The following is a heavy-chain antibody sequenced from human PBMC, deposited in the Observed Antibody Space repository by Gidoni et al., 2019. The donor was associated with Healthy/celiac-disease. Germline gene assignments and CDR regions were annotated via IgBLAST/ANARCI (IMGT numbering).Heavy chain of an antibody. Sequence: EVQLLEYGGGLVQPGGSLRLSCAAYGFTLSSYAMSWVRQAPGKGLEWVSAISGSCGSTYYADSVKGRFTISRDNSKNTLYLQMNSLRAEDTAVYYCAKAHYDSSGLLYYFDYWGQGTLVTVSS. CDR3: AKAHYDSSGLLYYFDY. CDR2: ISGSCGST. V-gene: IGHV3-23*01. J-gene: IGHJ4*02. D-gene: IGHD3-22*01. CDR1: GFTLSSYA.